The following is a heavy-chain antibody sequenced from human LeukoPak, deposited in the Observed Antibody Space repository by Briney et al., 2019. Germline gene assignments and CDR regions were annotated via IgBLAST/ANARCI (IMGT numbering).Heavy chain of an antibody. V-gene: IGHV4-4*02. J-gene: IGHJ6*02. CDR1: GGSISSSNW. D-gene: IGHD6-13*01. CDR2: IFHSGST. CDR3: ASRQQLADYYYYFGMDG. Sequence: SGTLSLTCAVSGGSISSSNWWSWVRQPPGKGLEWIGEIFHSGSTNYNPSLKSRVTISVDKSKNQFSLKLSSVTAADTAVYYCASRQQLADYYYYFGMDGWGQGTTVTVSS.